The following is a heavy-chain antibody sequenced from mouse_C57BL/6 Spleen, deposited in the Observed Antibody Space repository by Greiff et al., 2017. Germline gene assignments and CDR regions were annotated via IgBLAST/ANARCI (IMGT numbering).Heavy chain of an antibody. CDR1: GFSLTSSG. Sequence: VKLQESGPGLVQPSQRLSIPCTVSGFSLTSSGVHWVRQSPGTGLEWLGVSWSGGSTDYNAAFISRLSISKDNSKSQVFFKMNSLQADDTAIYYCARREIYDGYSAWFAYWGQGTLVTVSA. J-gene: IGHJ3*01. CDR2: SWSGGST. V-gene: IGHV2-2*01. D-gene: IGHD2-3*01. CDR3: ARREIYDGYSAWFAY.